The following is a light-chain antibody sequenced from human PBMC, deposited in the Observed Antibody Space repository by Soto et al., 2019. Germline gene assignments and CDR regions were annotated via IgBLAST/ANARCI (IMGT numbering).Light chain of an antibody. CDR3: SSYTSSSTPPYV. J-gene: IGLJ1*01. CDR2: DVS. V-gene: IGLV2-14*01. CDR1: SSDVAAYNY. Sequence: QSVLTQPASVSGSPGQSITISCTGTSSDVAAYNYVSWYQQHPGKAPKLMIYDVSNRPSGVSNRFSGSKSGNTASLTISGLQAEDEADYYCSSYTSSSTPPYVFGTGTKVTVL.